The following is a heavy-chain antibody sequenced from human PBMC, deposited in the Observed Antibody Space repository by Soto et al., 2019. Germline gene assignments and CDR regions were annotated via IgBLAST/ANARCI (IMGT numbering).Heavy chain of an antibody. J-gene: IGHJ5*02. V-gene: IGHV1-69*13. D-gene: IGHD3-3*01. CDR3: ARVSIFGVVFVSWFDP. CDR1: GSTSTNYA. Sequence: ASVKVSCKASGSTSTNYAMHWVRQAPGQRLEWMGGIIPGIGTTNYAQKFQGRVTITADESTSTAYMELSSLRSEDTAVYYCARVSIFGVVFVSWFDPWGQGTLVTVSS. CDR2: IIPGIGTT.